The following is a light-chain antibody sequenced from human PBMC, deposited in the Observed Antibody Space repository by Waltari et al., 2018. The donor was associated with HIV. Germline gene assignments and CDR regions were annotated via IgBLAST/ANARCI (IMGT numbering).Light chain of an antibody. V-gene: IGKV3D-15*01. J-gene: IGKJ1*01. CDR3: QQYNDRPTWT. CDR2: GAS. Sequence: EIVMTQSPATLSVSPGERATLSCRASQSVRSHLAWYQQKPGQAPRLLIYGASTRATGVPANFNGNGSGTEFTLTISSLQSEDFAVYYCQQYNDRPTWTFGQGTTVEIK. CDR1: QSVRSH.